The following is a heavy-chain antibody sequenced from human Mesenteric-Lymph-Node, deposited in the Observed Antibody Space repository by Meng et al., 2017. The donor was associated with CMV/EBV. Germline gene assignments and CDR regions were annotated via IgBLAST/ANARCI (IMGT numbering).Heavy chain of an antibody. Sequence: ASVKVSCKASGYTFTSYYMHWVRQAPGQGLEWLGWIDPNSGGTNFAQKFQGRVTMTRDTSISTAYMELSRLRADDTAVYYCARVRETPTVTGELDYWGQGTLVTVSS. J-gene: IGHJ4*02. CDR1: GYTFTSYY. CDR2: IDPNSGGT. CDR3: ARVRETPTVTGELDY. V-gene: IGHV1-2*02. D-gene: IGHD5-18*01.